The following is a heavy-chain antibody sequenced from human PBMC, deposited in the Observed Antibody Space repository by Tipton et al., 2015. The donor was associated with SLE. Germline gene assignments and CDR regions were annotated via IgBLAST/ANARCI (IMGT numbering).Heavy chain of an antibody. CDR3: ARGPMSTPRGYFDY. CDR1: GDSITNLNDF. Sequence: SLRLSCTVSGDSITNLNDFWGWIRQPPGKGLEWVSVIYSGGSTYYADSVKGRFTISRDNSKNTLYLQMNSLRAEDTAVYYCARGPMSTPRGYFDYWGQGTLVTVSS. J-gene: IGHJ4*02. V-gene: IGHV3-66*01. D-gene: IGHD5/OR15-5a*01. CDR2: IYSGGST.